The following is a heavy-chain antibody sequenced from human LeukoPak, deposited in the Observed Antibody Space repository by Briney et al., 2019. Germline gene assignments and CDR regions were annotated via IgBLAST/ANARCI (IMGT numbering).Heavy chain of an antibody. CDR3: ARRNSGSYARGWGAFDI. J-gene: IGHJ3*02. V-gene: IGHV4-34*01. D-gene: IGHD1-26*01. CDR1: GGSLSGHY. CDR2: IHPSGST. Sequence: SETLSLTCAVSGGSLSGHYWSWIRQPPGKGLEWIGEIHPSGSTDYNPSFRSRVTMSLDTSKNQFSLKLSSVTAADTAVYYCARRNSGSYARGWGAFDIWGQGTMVTVSS.